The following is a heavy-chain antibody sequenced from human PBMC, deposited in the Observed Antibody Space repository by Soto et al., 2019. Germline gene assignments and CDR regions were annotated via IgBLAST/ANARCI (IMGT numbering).Heavy chain of an antibody. CDR1: GDSVATNSAA. D-gene: IGHD6-19*01. CDR2: TYYKSKWNN. V-gene: IGHV6-1*01. J-gene: IGHJ4*02. CDR3: ARGDQWLEY. Sequence: SQTLSLTCAISGDSVATNSAAWNWIRQSPSKDLEWLGRTYYKSKWNNNYAVSVKSRITISPDTSKNQFSLHLNSVTPEDTAVYYCARGDQWLEYWGQGTLVTVSS.